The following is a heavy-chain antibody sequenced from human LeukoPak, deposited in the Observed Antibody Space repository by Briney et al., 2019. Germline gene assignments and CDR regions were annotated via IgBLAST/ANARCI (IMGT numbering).Heavy chain of an antibody. CDR2: IYYSGST. Sequence: PSETLSLTCTVSGGSISSSSYYWGWIRQPPGKGLEWIGSIYYSGSTYYTPSLKSRVTISVATSRNKFSLKLRSVTAPHRPGSSFASRLIAARPPPFDYWGEGTLVTVSS. D-gene: IGHD6-6*01. CDR1: GGSISSSSYY. J-gene: IGHJ4*02. CDR3: ASRLIAARPPPFDY. V-gene: IGHV4-39*01.